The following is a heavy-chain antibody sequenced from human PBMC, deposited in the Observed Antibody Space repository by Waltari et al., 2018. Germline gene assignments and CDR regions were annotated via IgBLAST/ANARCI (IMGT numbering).Heavy chain of an antibody. CDR1: GFAVTTNH. J-gene: IGHJ4*02. Sequence: EVQVVESGGDLVQPGGSLRLSCAVSGFAVTTNHMTWFRRAPGKGREWVSVSKNDVPTTYTDSVKGRITSSRDNARNTVYLQMNSLRTENTGVYYCARDVGGDGYSLVDFWGQGTLVTVSS. CDR3: ARDVGGDGYSLVDF. V-gene: IGHV3-66*02. CDR2: SKNDVPT. D-gene: IGHD2-21*01.